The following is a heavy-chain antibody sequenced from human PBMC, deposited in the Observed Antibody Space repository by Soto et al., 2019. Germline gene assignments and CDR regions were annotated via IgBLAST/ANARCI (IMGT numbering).Heavy chain of an antibody. Sequence: GASVKVSCKASGYTFTGYYMHWVRQAPGQGLEWMGWINPNSGGTNYAQKFQGGVTMTRDTSISTAYMELSRLRSDDTAVYYCARDRGGFNYYYYGMDVWGQGTTVTVSS. V-gene: IGHV1-2*02. J-gene: IGHJ6*02. CDR2: INPNSGGT. CDR1: GYTFTGYY. CDR3: ARDRGGFNYYYYGMDV. D-gene: IGHD3-10*01.